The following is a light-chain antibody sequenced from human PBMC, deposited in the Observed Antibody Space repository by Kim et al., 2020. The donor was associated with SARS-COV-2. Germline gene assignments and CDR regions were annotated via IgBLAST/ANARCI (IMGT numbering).Light chain of an antibody. V-gene: IGKV1-27*01. CDR1: QDISNY. Sequence: ASGGDSVPITCRAHQDISNYLAWFQLKPGKAPRLLIYAASALPPGVPYRFSGSGSGTDFTLTVTSLQPEDVATYYCQKCDSAPWTFGQGTKVDIK. J-gene: IGKJ1*01. CDR2: AAS. CDR3: QKCDSAPWT.